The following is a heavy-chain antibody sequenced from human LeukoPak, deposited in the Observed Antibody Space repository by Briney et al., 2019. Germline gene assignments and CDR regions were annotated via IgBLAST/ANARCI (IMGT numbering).Heavy chain of an antibody. V-gene: IGHV3-30*03. J-gene: IGHJ4*02. CDR1: GFTFSSYG. D-gene: IGHD6-13*01. Sequence: PGGSVRLSCVASGFTFSSYGIHWVRQAPGKGLEWVAVVSSDGSIKYNADSVKGRFTISRDTSKNTVYLQTNSLGAEDTAFYYCARGYSSSWLGHFDYWGQGTLV. CDR3: ARGYSSSWLGHFDY. CDR2: VSSDGSIK.